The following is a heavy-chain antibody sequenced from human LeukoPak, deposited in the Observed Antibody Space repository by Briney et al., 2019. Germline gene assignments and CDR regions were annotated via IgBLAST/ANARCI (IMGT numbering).Heavy chain of an antibody. V-gene: IGHV3-23*01. Sequence: VGSLRLSCAASGFTFSSDAMSWVRQAPGEGVWRGSRIIGIGGGTYYPDSVKGRFTISRDNSKNKLYLQMNSLRAEDTAVYYCVRDWEPVDNTPTGIDFWGQGTLVSVSS. CDR1: GFTFSSDA. CDR3: VRDWEPVDNTPTGIDF. CDR2: IIGIGGGT. J-gene: IGHJ4*02. D-gene: IGHD1-26*01.